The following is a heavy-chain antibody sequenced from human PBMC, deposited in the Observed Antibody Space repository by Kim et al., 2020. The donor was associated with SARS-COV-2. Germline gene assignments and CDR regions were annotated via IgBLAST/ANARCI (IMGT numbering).Heavy chain of an antibody. V-gene: IGHV3-9*01. D-gene: IGHD6-6*01. Sequence: SPRLSCAASGFTFGDFAMHWVRQVPGKGLEWVSGLSWNSGVIGYADSVKGRFTISRHNAENSLYLQMNSLRAEDTAFYYCAKDLVSSSFRAFHIWGQGTMVTVSS. J-gene: IGHJ3*02. CDR2: LSWNSGVI. CDR3: AKDLVSSSFRAFHI. CDR1: GFTFGDFA.